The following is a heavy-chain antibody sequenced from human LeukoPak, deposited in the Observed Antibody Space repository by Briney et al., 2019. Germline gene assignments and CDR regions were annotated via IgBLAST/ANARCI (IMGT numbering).Heavy chain of an antibody. V-gene: IGHV1-69*06. D-gene: IGHD6-19*01. CDR1: GGTFSNYA. Sequence: GASVKVSCKASGGTFSNYAISWVRQAPGQGLEWMGGIIPIFGTANYTQNFQGRVTITADKSTSTAYMELSSLRSEDTAVYYCARAMGSSGTIDYWGQGTLVTVSS. CDR3: ARAMGSSGTIDY. J-gene: IGHJ4*02. CDR2: IIPIFGTA.